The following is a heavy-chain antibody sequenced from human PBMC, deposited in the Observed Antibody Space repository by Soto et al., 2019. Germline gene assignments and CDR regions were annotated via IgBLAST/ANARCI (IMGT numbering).Heavy chain of an antibody. V-gene: IGHV4-59*01. CDR1: GGPIPSYH. CDR2: TAYTGNT. Sequence: SATLSPTYGVSGGPIPSYHWSWIRPFPGEGLEWIAYTAYTGNTNYKPPLKSRVTISMDTSKNQLSLKLTSMTAADTAVYYCARDMHAGFTRSFDPCGQGSLVTVAS. J-gene: IGHJ5*02. CDR3: ARDMHAGFTRSFDP. D-gene: IGHD2-8*01.